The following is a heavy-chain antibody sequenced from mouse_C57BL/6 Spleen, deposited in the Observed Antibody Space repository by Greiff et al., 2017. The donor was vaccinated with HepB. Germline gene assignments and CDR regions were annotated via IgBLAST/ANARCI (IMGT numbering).Heavy chain of an antibody. CDR2: IWSDGST. CDR3: ASYGSSYSYAMDY. V-gene: IGHV2-6*03. D-gene: IGHD1-1*01. J-gene: IGHJ4*01. Sequence: QVQLQQSGPGLVAPSQSLSITCTVSGFSLTSYGVHWVRQPPGKGLEWLVVIWSDGSTTYNSALKSRLSISKDNSKSQVFLKMNSLQTDDTAMYYCASYGSSYSYAMDYWGQGTSVTVSS. CDR1: GFSLTSYG.